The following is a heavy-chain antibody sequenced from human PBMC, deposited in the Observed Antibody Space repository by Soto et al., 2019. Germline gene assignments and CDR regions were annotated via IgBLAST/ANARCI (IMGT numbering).Heavy chain of an antibody. CDR1: GGTFSSYA. CDR3: ARDGYNTNDAFDI. V-gene: IGHV1-69*12. CDR2: IIPIFGTA. J-gene: IGHJ3*02. Sequence: QVQLVQSGAEVKKPGSSVKVSCKASGGTFSSYAISWVRQAPGQGLEWMGGIIPIFGTANYAQKFQGRVTITAAESTSTAYMELSSLRSADTAVYCCARDGYNTNDAFDIWGQGTMVTVSS. D-gene: IGHD5-12*01.